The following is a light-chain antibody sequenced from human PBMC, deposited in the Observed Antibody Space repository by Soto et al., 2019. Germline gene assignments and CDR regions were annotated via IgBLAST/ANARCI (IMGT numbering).Light chain of an antibody. Sequence: VMTQSPDSLAVSLGERATFHCKSSQSILHSSSYENSLASYQQKAGQSPTLLIHGASHRESGVPDRSSGSGSGTDFTLTISSLQAEDVAVYFCQQYYSIPLTFGQGTKVDIK. CDR3: QQYYSIPLT. CDR2: GAS. CDR1: QSILHSSSYENS. V-gene: IGKV4-1*01. J-gene: IGKJ4*01.